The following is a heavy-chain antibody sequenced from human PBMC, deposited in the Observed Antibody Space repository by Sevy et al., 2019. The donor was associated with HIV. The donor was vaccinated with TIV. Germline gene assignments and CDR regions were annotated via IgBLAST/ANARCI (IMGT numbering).Heavy chain of an antibody. CDR2: INPNSGGT. D-gene: IGHD5-18*01. Sequence: ASVKVSCKASGYTFTGYYIHWVRQAPGQGLEWMGWINPNSGGTNYAQKFQGRVTMTRDTSISTAYMELSRLRSDDTAVYYCARERDSYGPGDAFDIWGQGTMVTVSS. CDR3: ARERDSYGPGDAFDI. V-gene: IGHV1-2*02. CDR1: GYTFTGYY. J-gene: IGHJ3*02.